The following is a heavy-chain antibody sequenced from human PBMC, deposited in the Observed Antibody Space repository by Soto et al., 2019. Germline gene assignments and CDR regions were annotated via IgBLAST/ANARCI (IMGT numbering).Heavy chain of an antibody. V-gene: IGHV1-18*01. CDR1: GYTFTSYG. J-gene: IGHJ4*02. D-gene: IGHD2-15*01. CDR2: ISAYNGNT. CDR3: ASGGGGSGLARY. Sequence: QVQLVQSGAEVKKPGASVKVSCKASGYTFTSYGISWVRQAPGQGLEWMGWISAYNGNTNYAQKLQGRVTMTTDTAPSTAYVELRSRRSDDTAVYFCASGGGGSGLARYWGQGTLVTVSS.